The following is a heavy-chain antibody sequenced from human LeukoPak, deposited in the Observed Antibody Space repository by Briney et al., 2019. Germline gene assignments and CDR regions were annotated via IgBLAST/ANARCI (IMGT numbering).Heavy chain of an antibody. V-gene: IGHV4-59*08. CDR1: GGSIGNNY. Sequence: PSETLPLTCTVSGGSIGNNYRSWIRQPPDKELEWIGYIYDSGSTNYNHALKRRLTISVDTSKNQFSLTLSSVTAADSAVYYCARSYGDYITRAFAFDVWGQGTMVTVSS. CDR2: IYDSGST. J-gene: IGHJ3*01. D-gene: IGHD4-17*01. CDR3: ARSYGDYITRAFAFDV.